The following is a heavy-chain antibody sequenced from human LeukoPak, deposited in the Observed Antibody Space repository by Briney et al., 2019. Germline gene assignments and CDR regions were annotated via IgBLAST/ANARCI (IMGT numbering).Heavy chain of an antibody. CDR1: GFPFTRLG. Sequence: GPLTLSCEVSGFPFTRLGMPWARQAPGQGLEWVGGVWPVGSDNAYADSVKGRFTISRDDTKTMLYLQMNSLRAEDTALYYCARDRTYCSSTSCTRLGMDVWGQGTTVTVSS. CDR3: ARDRTYCSSTSCTRLGMDV. CDR2: VWPVGSDN. V-gene: IGHV3-33*01. D-gene: IGHD2-2*01. J-gene: IGHJ6*02.